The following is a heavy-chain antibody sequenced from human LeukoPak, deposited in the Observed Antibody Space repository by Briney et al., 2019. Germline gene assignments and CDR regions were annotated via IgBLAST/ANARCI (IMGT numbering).Heavy chain of an antibody. CDR3: ARGYFDY. V-gene: IGHV3-74*01. J-gene: IGHJ4*02. Sequence: GGSLRLSCAVSGFTFRTYWMHWVRQVPGEGLVWVSRINEDGSITNYADSVKGRFSISRDNSKNTLYLQMNSLRAEDTAVYYCARGYFDYWGQGTLVTVSS. CDR1: GFTFRTYW. CDR2: INEDGSIT.